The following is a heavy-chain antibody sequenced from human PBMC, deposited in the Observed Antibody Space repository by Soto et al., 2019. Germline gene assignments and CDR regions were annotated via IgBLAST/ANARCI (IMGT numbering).Heavy chain of an antibody. CDR2: IIPIFGTA. D-gene: IGHD2-15*01. Sequence: QVQLVQAGAEVKKPGSSVKVSCKASGGTFSSYAISWVRQAPGQGLEWMGGIIPIFGTANYAQKFQGRVTSTADKSTSTAYRGLSSMRSEDTAVYYCARRGYGRGGSCYAWFDPLGQGTLVTVYS. CDR1: GGTFSSYA. CDR3: ARRGYGRGGSCYAWFDP. V-gene: IGHV1-69*06. J-gene: IGHJ5*02.